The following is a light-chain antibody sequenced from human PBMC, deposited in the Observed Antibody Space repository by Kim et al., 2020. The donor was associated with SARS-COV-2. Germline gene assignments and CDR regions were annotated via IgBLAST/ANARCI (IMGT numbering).Light chain of an antibody. CDR3: QQRSNWPPRLT. J-gene: IGKJ4*01. CDR1: QSVSSY. Sequence: PGERATSSCRASQSVSSYLAWYQQKPGQAPRLLIYDASNRATGIPARFSGSGSGTDFTLTISSLEPEDFAVYYCQQRSNWPPRLTFGGGTKVDIK. V-gene: IGKV3-11*01. CDR2: DAS.